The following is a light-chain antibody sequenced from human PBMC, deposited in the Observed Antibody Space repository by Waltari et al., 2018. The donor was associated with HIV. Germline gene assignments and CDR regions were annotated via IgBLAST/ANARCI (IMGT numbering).Light chain of an antibody. V-gene: IGLV2-8*01. Sequence: QSALTQPPSASGSPGQSVPISCTGTSSHVGRYDYVSWYQQHPGKAPKLLIYEVNKRPSGVPDRFSGSKSGNTASLTVSGLQAEDEAEYSCTSYAGINPVAFGGGTKLTVL. CDR2: EVN. CDR1: SSHVGRYDY. CDR3: TSYAGINPVA. J-gene: IGLJ2*01.